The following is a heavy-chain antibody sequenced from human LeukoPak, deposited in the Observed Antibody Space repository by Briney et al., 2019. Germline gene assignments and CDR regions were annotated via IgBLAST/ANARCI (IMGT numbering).Heavy chain of an antibody. CDR2: ISWTSGSI. CDR3: AKGLFNQPLFDY. Sequence: GGSLRLSCAASGFTFDDYAMHWVRQAPGKGLEWVSGISWTSGSIGYADSVKGRFTISRDNAKNSLYLQMNSLRAEDMALYYCAKGLFNQPLFDYWGQGTLVTVSS. V-gene: IGHV3-9*03. D-gene: IGHD2-2*01. J-gene: IGHJ4*02. CDR1: GFTFDDYA.